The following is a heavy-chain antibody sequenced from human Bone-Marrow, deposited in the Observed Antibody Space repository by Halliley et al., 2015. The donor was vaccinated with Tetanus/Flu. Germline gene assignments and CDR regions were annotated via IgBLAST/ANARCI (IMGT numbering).Heavy chain of an antibody. CDR2: ISADNGNT. CDR3: ARDRGVGGMGV. J-gene: IGHJ6*02. Sequence: EWVGWISADNGNTKYAQKLQGGVTMTTDTSMGTVYMELRSLKSDDTAVYYCARDRGVGGMGVWGQGTTVTVSS. V-gene: IGHV1-18*01.